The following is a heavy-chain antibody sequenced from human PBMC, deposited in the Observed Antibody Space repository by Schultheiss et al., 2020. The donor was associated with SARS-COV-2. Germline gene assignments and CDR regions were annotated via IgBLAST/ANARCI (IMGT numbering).Heavy chain of an antibody. J-gene: IGHJ6*02. CDR2: INHSGST. CDR1: GGSISSYY. Sequence: SETLSLTCTVSGGSISSYYWSWIRQPPGKGLEWIGEINHSGSTNYNPSLKSRVTISLDMSKKQFSLKLSSVTAADTAVYYCARDPYYYYGMDVWGQGTTVTVSS. V-gene: IGHV4-59*01. CDR3: ARDPYYYYGMDV.